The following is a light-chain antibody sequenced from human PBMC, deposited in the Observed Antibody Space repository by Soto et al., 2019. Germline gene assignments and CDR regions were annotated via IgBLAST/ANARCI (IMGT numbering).Light chain of an antibody. J-gene: IGKJ2*01. CDR3: QQYNSYSYT. V-gene: IGKV1-5*01. CDR2: DAS. CDR1: PPIIFY. Sequence: DIRMTQSPSSLSAFVGDTVTITCQTGPPIIFYLNWYQQKPGKAPKLLIYDASSLESGVPSRFSGSGSGTEFTLTISSLQPDDFATYYCQQYNSYSYTFGQGTKVDIK.